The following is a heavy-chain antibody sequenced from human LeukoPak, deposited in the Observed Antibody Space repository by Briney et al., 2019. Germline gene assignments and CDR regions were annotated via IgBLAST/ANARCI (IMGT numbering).Heavy chain of an antibody. D-gene: IGHD4-11*01. V-gene: IGHV3-21*01. J-gene: IGHJ4*02. CDR1: GFTFSSYT. CDR2: ISTSSSYK. Sequence: GGSLRLSCAVSGFTFSSYTMNWVRQAPGKGLEWVSTISTSSSYKYYADSVKGRFTISRDNAKNSLYLQMNSLRAEDTAVYYCARDLEDYNNYGEMAIWGQGALVTVSS. CDR3: ARDLEDYNNYGEMAI.